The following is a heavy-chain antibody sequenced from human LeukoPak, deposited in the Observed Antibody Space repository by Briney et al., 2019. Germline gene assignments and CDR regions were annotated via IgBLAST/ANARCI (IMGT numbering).Heavy chain of an antibody. D-gene: IGHD1-26*01. CDR2: IYYSGST. CDR1: GGSISSYY. Sequence: SETLSLTCTVSGGSISSYYWSWIRQPPGKGLEWIGYIYYSGSTNYNPSLKSRVTISVDTSKNQFSLKLSSVTAADTAVYYCAGAAWELDAFDIWGQGTMVTVSS. CDR3: AGAAWELDAFDI. V-gene: IGHV4-59*01. J-gene: IGHJ3*02.